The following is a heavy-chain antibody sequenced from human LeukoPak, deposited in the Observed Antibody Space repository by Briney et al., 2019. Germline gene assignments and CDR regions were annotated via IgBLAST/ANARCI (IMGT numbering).Heavy chain of an antibody. CDR3: AKDVLDIAAADGPHWYFDL. CDR2: IRYDGSNK. J-gene: IGHJ2*01. Sequence: PGGSLRLSCAASGFTFSSYGMHWVRQAPGKGLEWVAFIRYDGSNKYYADSVKGRFTISRDNSKNTLYLQMNSLRAEDTAVYYCAKDVLDIAAADGPHWYFDLWGRGTLVTVSS. D-gene: IGHD6-13*01. CDR1: GFTFSSYG. V-gene: IGHV3-30*02.